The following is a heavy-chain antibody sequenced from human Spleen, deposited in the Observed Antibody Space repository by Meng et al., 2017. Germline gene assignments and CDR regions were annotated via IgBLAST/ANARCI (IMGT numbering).Heavy chain of an antibody. CDR1: GGSSSGYY. D-gene: IGHD3-10*01. Sequence: QVHLQQWGAGLLKPSETLSLTCAVYGGSSSGYYWSWIRQPPGKGLEWIGEISHSGTTNYNPSLKSRVSMSIDKSKNQFSLKLTSVTAADTAVYHCLRGSGGSVWGQGTLVTVSS. V-gene: IGHV4-34*01. CDR3: LRGSGGSV. J-gene: IGHJ1*01. CDR2: ISHSGTT.